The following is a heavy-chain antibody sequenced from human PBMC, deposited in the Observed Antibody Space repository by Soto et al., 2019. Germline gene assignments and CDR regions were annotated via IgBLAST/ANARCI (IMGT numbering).Heavy chain of an antibody. CDR2: ISYDGSNK. V-gene: IGHV3-30*03. CDR3: ARAAVRGVSLNYYYGMDV. D-gene: IGHD3-10*01. CDR1: GFTFSSYG. J-gene: IGHJ6*01. Sequence: QVQLVESGGGVVQPGRSLRLSCAASGFTFSSYGMHWVRQAPGKGLEWVAVISYDGSNKYYADSVKGRFTISRDNSKNTLYLQMNSLRAEDTAVYYCARAAVRGVSLNYYYGMDVW.